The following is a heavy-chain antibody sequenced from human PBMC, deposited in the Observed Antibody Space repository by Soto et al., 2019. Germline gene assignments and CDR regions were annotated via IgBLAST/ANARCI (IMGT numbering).Heavy chain of an antibody. J-gene: IGHJ4*02. CDR2: IWADGNNS. V-gene: IGHV3-33*01. Sequence: QVQLVESGGGVVQPGRSLRLSCAASGFMFSNHGMHWVRQAPGKGLEWVAVIWADGNNSYYADSVKGRFTISRDNSKYTVYLQMNSLRAEDTAVYYCVRGDNWNDEASDYWGQGTLVTVSS. D-gene: IGHD1-1*01. CDR1: GFMFSNHG. CDR3: VRGDNWNDEASDY.